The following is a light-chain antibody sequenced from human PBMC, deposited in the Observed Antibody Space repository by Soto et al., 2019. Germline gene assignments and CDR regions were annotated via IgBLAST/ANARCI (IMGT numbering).Light chain of an antibody. V-gene: IGKV3-11*01. CDR2: DAS. J-gene: IGKJ2*01. CDR3: QQRSNWPYT. Sequence: EIVLTQSPATLSLSPGERATLSCRASQSVSSYLAWYQQKPGQAPRLLIYDASNSATSIPARFSGSGSGTDVTLTISSLEPEDFAVYYCQQRSNWPYTFGQGTKLEIK. CDR1: QSVSSY.